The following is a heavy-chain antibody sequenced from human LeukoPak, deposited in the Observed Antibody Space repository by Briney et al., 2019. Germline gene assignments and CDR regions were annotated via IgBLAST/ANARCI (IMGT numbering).Heavy chain of an antibody. D-gene: IGHD6-25*01. V-gene: IGHV4-38-2*02. CDR3: AREGIVAARAFDI. J-gene: IGHJ3*02. CDR2: IYYSGST. Sequence: PSETLSLTCTVSGGSISNYWNWIRQPPGTGLGWIGSIYYSGSTYYNPSLKSRVTISVDTSKNQFSLKLSSVTAADTAVYYCAREGIVAARAFDIWGQGTTVTVSS. CDR1: GGSISNY.